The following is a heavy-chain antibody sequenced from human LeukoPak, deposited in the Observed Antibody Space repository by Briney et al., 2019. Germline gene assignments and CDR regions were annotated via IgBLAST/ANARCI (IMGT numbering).Heavy chain of an antibody. D-gene: IGHD3-10*01. CDR1: GGTFSSYA. V-gene: IGHV1-69*05. CDR3: ARVGDYYGSGANWFDP. CDR2: IIPIFGTA. Sequence: SVKVSCKASGGTFSSYAISWVRLAPGQGLEWMGRIIPIFGTANYAQKFQGRVTITTDESTSTAYMELSSLRSEDTAVYYCARVGDYYGSGANWFDPWGQGTLVTVSS. J-gene: IGHJ5*02.